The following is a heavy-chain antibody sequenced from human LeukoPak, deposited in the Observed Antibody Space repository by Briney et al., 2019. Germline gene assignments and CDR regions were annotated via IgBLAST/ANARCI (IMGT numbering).Heavy chain of an antibody. V-gene: IGHV4-39*01. CDR2: INHSGST. D-gene: IGHD1-20*01. J-gene: IGHJ6*03. CDR3: ARRGRTTVRGVTGTTTYYYMDV. CDR1: GGSFYSGTYF. Sequence: PSETLSLTCNVSGGSFYSGTYFWGWIRQPPGKGLEWIGEINHSGSTNYNPSLKSRVTISVDTSKNQFSLKLSSVTAADTAVYYCARRGRTTVRGVTGTTTYYYMDVWGKGTTVTVSS.